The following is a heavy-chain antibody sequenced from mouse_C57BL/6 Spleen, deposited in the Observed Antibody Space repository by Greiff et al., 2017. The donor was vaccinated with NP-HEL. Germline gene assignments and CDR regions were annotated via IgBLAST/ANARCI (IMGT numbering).Heavy chain of an antibody. CDR2: ISYDGSN. CDR1: GYSITSGYY. CDR3: ARDYYGSSMDY. V-gene: IGHV3-6*01. D-gene: IGHD1-1*01. Sequence: DVQLQESGPGLVKPSQSLSLTCSVTGYSITSGYYWNWIRQFPGNKLEWMGYISYDGSNNYKPSLKNRISITRDTSKNQFFLKLNSVTTEDTATYYCARDYYGSSMDYWGQGTSVTVSS. J-gene: IGHJ4*01.